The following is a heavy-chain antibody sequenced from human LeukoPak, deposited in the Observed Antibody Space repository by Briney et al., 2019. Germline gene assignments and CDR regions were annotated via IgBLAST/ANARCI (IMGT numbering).Heavy chain of an antibody. D-gene: IGHD3-22*01. CDR3: ARRQCTSSSCYSFDY. J-gene: IGHJ4*02. CDR2: ISSYNGNT. Sequence: ASVKVSCKASGYTFTSYDIDWVRQAPGQGLEWMGWISSYNGNTNYAEKFQGRLTMTTDTSTSTAYMKLRSLRSDDTAVYYCARRQCTSSSCYSFDYWGQGTLVTVSS. V-gene: IGHV1-18*01. CDR1: GYTFTSYD.